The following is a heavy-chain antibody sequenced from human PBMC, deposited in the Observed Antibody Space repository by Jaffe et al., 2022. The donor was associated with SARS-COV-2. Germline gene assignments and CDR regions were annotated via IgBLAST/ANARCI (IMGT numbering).Heavy chain of an antibody. CDR2: IYYSGST. D-gene: IGHD3-22*01. CDR3: ARGAYYDSSGYQSGGGLDAFDI. Sequence: QVQLQESGPGLVKPSQTLSLTCTVSGGSISSGGYYWSWIRQHPGKGLEWIGYIYYSGSTYYNPSLKSRVTISVDTSKNQFSLKLSSVTAADTAVYYCARGAYYDSSGYQSGGGLDAFDIWGQGTMVTVSS. J-gene: IGHJ3*02. CDR1: GGSISSGGYY. V-gene: IGHV4-31*03.